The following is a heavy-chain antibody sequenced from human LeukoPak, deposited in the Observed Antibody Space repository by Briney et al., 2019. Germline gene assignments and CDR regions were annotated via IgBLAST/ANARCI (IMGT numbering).Heavy chain of an antibody. D-gene: IGHD3-22*01. CDR1: GYTLTELS. J-gene: IGHJ4*02. CDR2: FDPEDGET. CDR3: ATQVVLLDPRPYYFDY. V-gene: IGHV1-24*01. Sequence: ASVKVSCKVSGYTLTELSMHWVRQAPGKGLEWMGGFDPEDGETIYAQKFQGRVTMTEDTSTDTAYMELSSLRSEDTAVYYCATQVVLLDPRPYYFDYWGQGTLVTVSS.